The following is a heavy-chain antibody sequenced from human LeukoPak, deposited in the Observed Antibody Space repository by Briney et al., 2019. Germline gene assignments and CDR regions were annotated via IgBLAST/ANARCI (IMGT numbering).Heavy chain of an antibody. J-gene: IGHJ5*02. CDR2: ISNGKT. D-gene: IGHD2-15*01. V-gene: IGHV3-23*01. CDR3: VREAGYCAPVCVKTNWFDP. CDR1: GLPFSSHA. Sequence: GGSLRLSCAASGLPFSSHAMSWVRQPPGKGLEWVAAISNGKTYYADSVRGRFAISRDDSTNTVYLHMNSLRDEDTALYHCVREAGYCAPVCVKTNWFDPWGQGTLVTVSS.